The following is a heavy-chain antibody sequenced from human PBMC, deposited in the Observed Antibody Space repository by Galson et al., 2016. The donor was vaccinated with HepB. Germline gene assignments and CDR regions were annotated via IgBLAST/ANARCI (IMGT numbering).Heavy chain of an antibody. Sequence: SLRLSCAASGFTFGSFWIKWVRQAPGEGLEWVANINQDGSKEYYVDSVKGRFTIARDNAKNSLYLLMDSLRAEDTAVYYCVRDEPIESVSNWGQGTLVTVSS. CDR2: INQDGSKE. J-gene: IGHJ4*02. CDR3: VRDEPIESVSN. V-gene: IGHV3-7*03. D-gene: IGHD2-8*01. CDR1: GFTFGSFW.